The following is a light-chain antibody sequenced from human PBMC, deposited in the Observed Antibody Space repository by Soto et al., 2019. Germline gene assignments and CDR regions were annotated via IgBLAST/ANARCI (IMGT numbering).Light chain of an antibody. CDR3: SSYTSSNSYV. CDR2: DVS. CDR1: SSDVGGYKY. Sequence: QSVLTQPASVSGSPGQSIAISCTGSSSDVGGYKYVSWYQQHPGKAPKLMIYDVSNWPSGVSDRFSGSKSGNTASLTISGLQSEDEADYYCSSYTSSNSYVFGTGTKLTVL. V-gene: IGLV2-14*03. J-gene: IGLJ1*01.